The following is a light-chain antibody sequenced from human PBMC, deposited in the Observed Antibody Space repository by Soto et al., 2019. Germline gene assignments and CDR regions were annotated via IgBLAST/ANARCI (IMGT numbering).Light chain of an antibody. V-gene: IGKV1-39*01. CDR2: AAS. J-gene: IGKJ1*01. CDR3: QQSYSTPWT. Sequence: IPMTQAPSPLSGSVGVPVSTTCRACQSISNYYNWYQQKPGKAPKLLIYAASSLQSGVPSRFSGSGSGTDFTLTISSLQPEDFATYYCQQSYSTPWTFGQGTKVDIK. CDR1: QSISNY.